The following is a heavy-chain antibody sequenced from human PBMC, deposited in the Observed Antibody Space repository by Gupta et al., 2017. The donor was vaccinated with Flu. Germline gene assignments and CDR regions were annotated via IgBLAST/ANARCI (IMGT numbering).Heavy chain of an antibody. Sequence: EVQLVESGGDLVQPGGSLRPSCAASGFTFSNYWMDGVRQAPGKGLEWVANINQDGSVKNYVDSVKGRFTISRDNARNSVYLQMNSLRADDTAVYYCARNRGWEQFDYWGLGALVTVSS. CDR1: GFTFSNYW. CDR2: INQDGSVK. V-gene: IGHV3-7*01. J-gene: IGHJ4*02. D-gene: IGHD3-10*01. CDR3: ARNRGWEQFDY.